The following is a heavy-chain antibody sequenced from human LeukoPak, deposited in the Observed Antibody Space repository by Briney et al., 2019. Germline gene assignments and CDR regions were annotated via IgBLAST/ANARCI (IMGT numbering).Heavy chain of an antibody. CDR2: LSWNSKNI. Sequence: PGGSLRLSCAASGFTFDDYAMHWVRQAPGKGLEWVSGLSWNSKNIGYADSVKGRFTISRDNAKNFLYLQMNSVRAEDTALYYCAKDIRARGYSYGWNFYYGMDVWGQGTTVTVSS. D-gene: IGHD5-18*01. J-gene: IGHJ6*02. CDR1: GFTFDDYA. V-gene: IGHV3-9*01. CDR3: AKDIRARGYSYGWNFYYGMDV.